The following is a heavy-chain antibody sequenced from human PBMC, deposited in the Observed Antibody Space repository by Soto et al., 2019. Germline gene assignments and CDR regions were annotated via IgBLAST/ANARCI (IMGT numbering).Heavy chain of an antibody. CDR2: ITGTGGNT. V-gene: IGHV3-23*01. CDR1: GFPLSTYG. J-gene: IGHJ6*02. Sequence: EVQLLESGGGLVQPGGSLRLSCAASGFPLSTYGMTWVRQAPGKGLEWVSAITGTGGNTYYVDSVKGRFTSSRVNSKNMLYLQVNSLRVEDTAVYSCSRIRGYWYGLDVWGQGTTVTVSS. CDR3: SRIRGYWYGLDV.